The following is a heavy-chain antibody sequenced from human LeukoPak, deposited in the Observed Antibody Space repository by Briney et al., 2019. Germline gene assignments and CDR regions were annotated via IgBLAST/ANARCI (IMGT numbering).Heavy chain of an antibody. Sequence: SETLSLTCTVSGGSISSYYWTWIRQPPGKGLEWIGYIYYSGSAYYNPSLKSRLNISVDTSKNQFSLKLSSVTAADTAVYYCARERGYERYDYWGQGTLVTVSS. CDR1: GGSISSYY. CDR3: ARERGYERYDY. V-gene: IGHV4-30-4*08. D-gene: IGHD5-12*01. J-gene: IGHJ4*02. CDR2: IYYSGSA.